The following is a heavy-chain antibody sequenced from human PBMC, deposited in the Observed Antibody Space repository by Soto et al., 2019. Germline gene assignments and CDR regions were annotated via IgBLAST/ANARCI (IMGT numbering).Heavy chain of an antibody. CDR3: ARGDSSGYYRPFDY. CDR2: IKQDGSEK. D-gene: IGHD3-22*01. J-gene: IGHJ4*02. CDR1: GFTFGDYY. V-gene: IGHV3-7*02. Sequence: PGGSLRLSCVASGFTFGDYYMIWVRQAPGKGLEWVANIKQDGSEKYYVASVKGRFTISRDNAKNSLYLQMNSLRVEDTAVYYCARGDSSGYYRPFDYWGQGILVTVSS.